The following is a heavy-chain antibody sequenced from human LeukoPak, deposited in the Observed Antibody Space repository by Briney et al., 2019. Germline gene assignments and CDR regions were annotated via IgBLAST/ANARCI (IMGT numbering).Heavy chain of an antibody. CDR3: ARDSGRDADYFDY. V-gene: IGHV1-18*01. CDR1: GYTFTSYG. J-gene: IGHJ4*02. CDR2: ISAYNGNT. Sequence: ASVKVSCKASGYTFTSYGISWVRQAPGQGLEWMGWISAYNGNTNYAQNLQGRVTMTTDTSTSTAYTELRSLRSDDTAVYYCARDSGRDADYFDYWGQGTLVTVSS.